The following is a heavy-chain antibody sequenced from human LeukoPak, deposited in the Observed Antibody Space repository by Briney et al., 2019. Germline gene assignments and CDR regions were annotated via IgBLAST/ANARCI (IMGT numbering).Heavy chain of an antibody. CDR2: IYYSGST. D-gene: IGHD6-19*01. Sequence: SETLSLTCTVSGGSISSYYWSWLRQPPGKGLEWIGYIYYSGSTNYNPSLKSRVTISVDTSKNQFSLKLSSVTAADTAVYYCARRLAVAGSSAFDIWGQGTMVTVSS. J-gene: IGHJ3*02. V-gene: IGHV4-59*08. CDR3: ARRLAVAGSSAFDI. CDR1: GGSISSYY.